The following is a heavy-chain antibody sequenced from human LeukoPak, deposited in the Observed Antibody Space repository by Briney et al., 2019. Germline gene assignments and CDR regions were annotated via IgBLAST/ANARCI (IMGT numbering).Heavy chain of an antibody. Sequence: LQSLSLSCAMSGDSASGTIAAWKWVRQSPSGSLGCLGRAYFMARWYSDSAVSVESPIILTPDTSKNQFSLQLNTMTPEDTAVYYCARGGFGMTVALFDQWGQGTPVTVSS. J-gene: IGHJ4*02. CDR3: ARGGFGMTVALFDQ. CDR1: GDSASGTIAA. D-gene: IGHD6-19*01. V-gene: IGHV6-1*01. CDR2: AYFMARWYS.